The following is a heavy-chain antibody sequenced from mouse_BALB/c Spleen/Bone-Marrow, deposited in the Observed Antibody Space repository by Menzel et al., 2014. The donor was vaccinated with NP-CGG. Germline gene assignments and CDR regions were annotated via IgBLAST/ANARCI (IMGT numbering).Heavy chain of an antibody. D-gene: IGHD1-2*01. Sequence: VQLQQSGAELARPGASVKMSCTASGYTFPSYTIHWVKQRPGQGLEWIGYINPSSGYANYNQNFKDKATLTADKSSSTAYMQLSSLTSEDSAVFYCARGGLRLPYAMDYWGQETSVTVSS. J-gene: IGHJ4*01. CDR1: GYTFPSYT. V-gene: IGHV1-4*01. CDR3: ARGGLRLPYAMDY. CDR2: INPSSGYA.